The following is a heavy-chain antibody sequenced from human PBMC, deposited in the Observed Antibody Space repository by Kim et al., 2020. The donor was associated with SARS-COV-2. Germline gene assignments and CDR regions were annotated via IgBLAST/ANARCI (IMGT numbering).Heavy chain of an antibody. V-gene: IGHV4-39*07. CDR3: ARPSFMTTVVTRGSSDY. Sequence: SETLSLTCTVSGGSISSSSYYWGWIRQPPGKGLEWIGSIYYSGSTYYNPSLKSRVTISVDTSKNQFSLKLSSVTAADTAVYYCARPSFMTTVVTRGSSDYWGQGTLVTVSS. J-gene: IGHJ4*02. CDR2: IYYSGST. CDR1: GGSISSSSYY. D-gene: IGHD4-17*01.